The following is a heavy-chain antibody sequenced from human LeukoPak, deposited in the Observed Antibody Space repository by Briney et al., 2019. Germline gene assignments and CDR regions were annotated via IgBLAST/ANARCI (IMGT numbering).Heavy chain of an antibody. J-gene: IGHJ4*02. D-gene: IGHD3-22*01. CDR3: ARWARYYYYDSSGYGGFDY. CDR1: GYTFTSYY. V-gene: IGHV1-46*01. Sequence: APVKVSCKASGYTFTSYYMHWVRQAPGQGLEWMGIINPSGGSTSYAQKFQGRVTMTRDTSTSTVYMELSSLRSEDTAVYYCARWARYYYYDSSGYGGFDYWGQGTLVTVSS. CDR2: INPSGGST.